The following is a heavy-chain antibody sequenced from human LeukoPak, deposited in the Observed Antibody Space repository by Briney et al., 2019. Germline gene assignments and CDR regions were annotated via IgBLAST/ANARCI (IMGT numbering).Heavy chain of an antibody. J-gene: IGHJ6*02. CDR1: GFTFSSYS. D-gene: IGHD2-2*01. Sequence: GGSLRLSCAASGFTFSSYSMNWVRQAPGKGLEWVSSISSSSYIYYADSVKGRFTISRDNAKNSLYLQMNSLRAEDTAVYYCARDLCSSTSCYWGYYYYGMDVWGQGTTVTVSS. CDR3: ARDLCSSTSCYWGYYYYGMDV. CDR2: ISSSSYI. V-gene: IGHV3-21*01.